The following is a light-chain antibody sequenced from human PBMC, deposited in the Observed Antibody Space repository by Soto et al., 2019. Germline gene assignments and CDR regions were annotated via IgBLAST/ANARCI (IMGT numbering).Light chain of an antibody. V-gene: IGKV1-39*01. J-gene: IGKJ1*01. CDR3: QQSYSTPPT. Sequence: DIQMTQSPSSLSASVGDRVTITCRARQSISSYLNWYQQKPGKAPKFLIYVASSLQSGVPSRFSGSGSGTDYTLTISSLQPEDFATYYCQQSYSTPPTFGQGTKVEIK. CDR1: QSISSY. CDR2: VAS.